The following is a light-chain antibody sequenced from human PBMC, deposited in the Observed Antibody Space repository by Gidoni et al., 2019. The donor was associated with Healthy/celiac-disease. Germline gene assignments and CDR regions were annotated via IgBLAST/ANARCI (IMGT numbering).Light chain of an antibody. CDR1: QSISSY. V-gene: IGKV1-39*01. CDR2: AAS. Sequence: DTQMTQSPSSLSASVGDRVTITCRASQSISSYLNWYQQKPGKAPKLLIYAASSLQSGVPSRFSGSGSGTDFTLTISSLQPEDFATYYCQQSYSTPRTFXXXTKLEIK. J-gene: IGKJ2*02. CDR3: QQSYSTPRT.